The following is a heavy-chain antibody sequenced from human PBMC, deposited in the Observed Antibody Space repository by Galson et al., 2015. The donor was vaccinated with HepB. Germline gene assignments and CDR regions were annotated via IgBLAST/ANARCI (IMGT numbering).Heavy chain of an antibody. D-gene: IGHD3-10*01. Sequence: SLRLSCAASGFTFSTYAMHWVRQAPGKGLEWVAVISQDGTYKYYADSVKGRFTISRDNSKNTLYLQMNSLRAVDTALFYCARDPYGLGNYLDYWGQGTLVTVSS. CDR3: ARDPYGLGNYLDY. V-gene: IGHV3-30-3*01. CDR1: GFTFSTYA. J-gene: IGHJ4*02. CDR2: ISQDGTYK.